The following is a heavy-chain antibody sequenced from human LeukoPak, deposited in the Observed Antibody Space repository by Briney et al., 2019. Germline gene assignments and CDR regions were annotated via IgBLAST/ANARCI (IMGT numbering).Heavy chain of an antibody. CDR1: GFIFSSYS. CDR3: ARARPYGSGRNWFDP. Sequence: PGGSLRLSCAASGFIFSSYSMNWVRQAPGKGLEWVSYISVSSNTIYYADSVKGRFTISRDNAKDSLYLQMNSLRAEDTAVYYCARARPYGSGRNWFDPWGQGALVTVSS. V-gene: IGHV3-48*01. CDR2: ISVSSNTI. D-gene: IGHD3-10*01. J-gene: IGHJ5*02.